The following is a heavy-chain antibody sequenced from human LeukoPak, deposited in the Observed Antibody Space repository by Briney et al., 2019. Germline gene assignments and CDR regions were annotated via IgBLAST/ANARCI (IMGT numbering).Heavy chain of an antibody. Sequence: GGSLRLSCATSGFTFSSYSMNWVRQAPGKGLEWVSSISSSSSYIYYADSVKGRFTISRDNAKNSLYLQMNSLRAEDAAVYYCARVQDYYDSSGYYLGGAFDIWGQGTMVTVSS. J-gene: IGHJ3*02. V-gene: IGHV3-21*01. CDR2: ISSSSSYI. CDR1: GFTFSSYS. D-gene: IGHD3-22*01. CDR3: ARVQDYYDSSGYYLGGAFDI.